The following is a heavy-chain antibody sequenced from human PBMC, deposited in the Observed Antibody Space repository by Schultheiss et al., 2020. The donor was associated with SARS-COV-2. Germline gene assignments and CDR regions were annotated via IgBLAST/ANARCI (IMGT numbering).Heavy chain of an antibody. CDR1: GYSFTSYW. Sequence: GESLKISCKGSGYSFTSYWIGWVRQMPGKGLEWMGRIDPSDSYTNYSPSFQGHVTISADKSISTAYLQWSSLKASDTAMYYCARKGRLGTNWFDPWGQGTLVTVSS. CDR3: ARKGRLGTNWFDP. V-gene: IGHV5-10-1*01. D-gene: IGHD3-10*01. J-gene: IGHJ5*02. CDR2: IDPSDSYT.